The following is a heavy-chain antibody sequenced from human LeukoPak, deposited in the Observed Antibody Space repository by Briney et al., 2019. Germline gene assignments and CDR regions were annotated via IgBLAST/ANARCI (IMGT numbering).Heavy chain of an antibody. D-gene: IGHD3-10*01. CDR1: GFTFSSYA. J-gene: IGHJ4*02. CDR2: ISYDGSNK. CDR3: AKSPLYYYGSGTSVYFDY. Sequence: GGSLRLSCAASGFTFSSYAMHWVRQAPGKGLEWVAVISYDGSNKYYADSVKGRFTISRDNSKNTLYLQMTSLRAEDTAVYYCAKSPLYYYGSGTSVYFDYWGQGTLVTVSS. V-gene: IGHV3-30-3*02.